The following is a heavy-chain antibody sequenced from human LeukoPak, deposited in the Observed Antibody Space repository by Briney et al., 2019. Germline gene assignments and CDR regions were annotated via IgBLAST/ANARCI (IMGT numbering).Heavy chain of an antibody. Sequence: GGSLRLSCAASGFTFSSYGMHWARQAPGKGLEWVAFIRYDGSNKYYADSVKGRFTISRDNSKNTLYLQMNSLRAEDTAVYYCAKDGTYYYDSSGYFLDYWGQGTLVTVSS. CDR1: GFTFSSYG. J-gene: IGHJ4*02. D-gene: IGHD3-22*01. V-gene: IGHV3-30*02. CDR3: AKDGTYYYDSSGYFLDY. CDR2: IRYDGSNK.